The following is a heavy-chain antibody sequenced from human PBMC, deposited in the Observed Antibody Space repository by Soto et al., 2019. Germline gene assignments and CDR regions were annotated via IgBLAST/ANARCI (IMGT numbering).Heavy chain of an antibody. D-gene: IGHD2-15*01. CDR2: ISSSGGST. Sequence: GGSLRLSCAASGFTFSSNAMSWVRQAPGKGLEWVSGISSSGGSTYYADSVKGRFTISRDNSKNMLYLQMNNLRAEDTAVYYCAKAQGGSYFDSWGQGTLVTVS. CDR3: AKAQGGSYFDS. J-gene: IGHJ4*02. V-gene: IGHV3-23*01. CDR1: GFTFSSNA.